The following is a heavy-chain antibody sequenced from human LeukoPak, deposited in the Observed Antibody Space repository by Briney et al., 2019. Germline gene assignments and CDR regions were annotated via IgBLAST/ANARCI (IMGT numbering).Heavy chain of an antibody. D-gene: IGHD5-18*01. J-gene: IGHJ4*02. Sequence: DPSETLSLTCTVSGGSISSGSYDWSWLRQPAGKGLEWIGRIYTSGSTNYTPSLESRFTISVDTSKNQFSLKLSSVTAANTAVYYCASVGNTAGDDYGGQGTLVTVSS. CDR3: ASVGNTAGDDY. CDR1: GGSISSGSYD. CDR2: IYTSGST. V-gene: IGHV4-61*02.